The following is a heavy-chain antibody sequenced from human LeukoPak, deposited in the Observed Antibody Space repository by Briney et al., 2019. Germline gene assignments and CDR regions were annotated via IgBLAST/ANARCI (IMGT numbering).Heavy chain of an antibody. Sequence: SETLSLTCAVHGGSFSGYYWSWIRQPPEKGLEWIGEINHSGSNNYNPSLKSRVTISVDTSKNHFSLQFNSVTPEDTALYYCARGGLVRGTLNSLISFDIWGQGIMVTVSS. D-gene: IGHD3-10*01. CDR1: GGSFSGYY. CDR3: ARGGLVRGTLNSLISFDI. J-gene: IGHJ3*02. CDR2: INHSGSN. V-gene: IGHV4-34*01.